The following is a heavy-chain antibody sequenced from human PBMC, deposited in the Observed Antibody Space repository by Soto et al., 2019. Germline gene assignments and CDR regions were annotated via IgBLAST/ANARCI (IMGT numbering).Heavy chain of an antibody. CDR3: ARGPDSSSWAYYYYGMDV. CDR2: IYYSGST. J-gene: IGHJ6*02. V-gene: IGHV4-61*01. CDR1: GGSVSSGSYY. D-gene: IGHD6-13*01. Sequence: QVQLQESGPGLVKPSETLSLTCTVSGGSVSSGSYYRSWIRQPPGKGLEWIGYIYYSGSTNYNPSLKSRVTISVDTSKTQFSLKLSSVTAADTAVYYCARGPDSSSWAYYYYGMDVWGQGTTVTVSS.